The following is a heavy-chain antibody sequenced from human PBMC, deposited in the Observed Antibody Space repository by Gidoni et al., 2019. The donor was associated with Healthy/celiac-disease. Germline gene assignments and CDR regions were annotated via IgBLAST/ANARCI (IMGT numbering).Heavy chain of an antibody. D-gene: IGHD5-18*01. CDR2: IAYDGSNK. CDR1: GFTFSSHG. J-gene: IGHJ6*02. Sequence: QVQLVESGGGVVPPGRSLRLSCVASGFTFSSHGMHWVRQAPGKGLEWVAVIAYDGSNKYYADSVKGRFTIARDNSKNTVYLQMNSLRAEDTAVYYCAKESSLWLGMDVWGQGTTVTVSS. CDR3: AKESSLWLGMDV. V-gene: IGHV3-30*18.